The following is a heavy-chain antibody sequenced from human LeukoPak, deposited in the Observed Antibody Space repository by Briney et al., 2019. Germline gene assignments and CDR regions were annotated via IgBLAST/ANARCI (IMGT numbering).Heavy chain of an antibody. D-gene: IGHD4-17*01. J-gene: IGHJ5*02. V-gene: IGHV4-38-2*02. CDR1: GYSISSGYY. CDR2: IYHSGST. CDR3: ARDEENDYGDLGDWFDP. Sequence: PSETLSLTCTVSGYSISSGYYWGWIRQPPGKGREWIGSIYHSGSTYYNPSLKSRVTISVDTSKNQFSLKLSSATAADTAVYYCARDEENDYGDLGDWFDPWGQGTLVTVSS.